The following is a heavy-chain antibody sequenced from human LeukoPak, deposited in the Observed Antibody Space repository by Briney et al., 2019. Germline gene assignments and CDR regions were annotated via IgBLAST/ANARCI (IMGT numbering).Heavy chain of an antibody. CDR2: FSGSAGST. V-gene: IGHV3-23*01. CDR1: GFTFSSYG. J-gene: IGHJ4*02. D-gene: IGHD6-13*01. Sequence: GGSLRLSCAASGFTFSSYGMSWVRQAPGKGLEWVSAFSGSAGSTYYADSVKGRFTISRDNSKNTLYLQMNSLRAEDTAVYYCAKDSTNGYFCDYWGQGPLVTVPS. CDR3: AKDSTNGYFCDY.